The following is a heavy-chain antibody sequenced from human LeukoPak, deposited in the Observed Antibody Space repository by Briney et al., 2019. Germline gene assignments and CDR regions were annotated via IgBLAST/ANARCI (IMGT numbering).Heavy chain of an antibody. CDR3: ARVLSSSSYYYMDV. CDR1: GGSISSYY. CDR2: IYYSGST. D-gene: IGHD6-6*01. V-gene: IGHV4-59*01. Sequence: PSETLSLTCTVSGGSISSYYGSWIRQPPGKGLEWIGYIYYSGSTNYNPSLKSRVTISVDTSKNQFSLKLSSVTAADTAVYYCARVLSSSSYYYMDVWGKGTTVTVSS. J-gene: IGHJ6*03.